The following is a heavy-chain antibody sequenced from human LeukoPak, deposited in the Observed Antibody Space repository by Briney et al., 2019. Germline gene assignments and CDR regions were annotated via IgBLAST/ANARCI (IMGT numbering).Heavy chain of an antibody. D-gene: IGHD3-22*01. CDR2: IHRGGNT. CDR3: ARGLVGGYNFDY. V-gene: IGHV4-34*01. CDR1: GGSFRGYY. Sequence: ETSETLSLTCAAYGGSFRGYYWSWIRQPPGKGLEWIGEIHRGGNTNQNPSLKTRVTISIDTSKNQFSLKLTSVTAADTAVYYCARGLVGGYNFDYWGQGTLVTVSS. J-gene: IGHJ4*02.